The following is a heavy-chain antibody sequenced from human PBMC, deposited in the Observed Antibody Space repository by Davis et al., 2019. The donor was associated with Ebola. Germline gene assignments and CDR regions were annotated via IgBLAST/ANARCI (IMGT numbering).Heavy chain of an antibody. D-gene: IGHD6-19*01. CDR2: ISDSSTTI. V-gene: IGHV3-48*02. CDR1: GFTFSAYS. Sequence: GESLKISCAASGFTFSAYSMNWVRQAPGKGLEWVSYISDSSTTIYYADSVKGRFTISRDNAKKSLYLQMNSLRDEDTAVYYCAREGWSYYYYYGMDVWGKGTTVTVSS. CDR3: AREGWSYYYYYGMDV. J-gene: IGHJ6*04.